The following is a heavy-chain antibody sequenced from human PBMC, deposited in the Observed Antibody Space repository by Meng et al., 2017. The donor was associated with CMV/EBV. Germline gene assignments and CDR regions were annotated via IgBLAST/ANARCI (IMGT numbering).Heavy chain of an antibody. CDR1: GGSIGSGDYY. D-gene: IGHD3-3*01. CDR2: IYYCGST. V-gene: IGHV4-30-4*08. J-gene: IGHJ4*02. CDR3: ARDNRSGGVDY. Sequence: QVQQQGSGPVLVKPSPSLSRTCSVSGGSIGSGDYYWSWLRQRKGKDWEWIRYIYYCGSTYYTLSLKSRVTIAVDKSKNQFSLKLSTVTAADTAVYYCARDNRSGGVDYWGQGTLVTVSS.